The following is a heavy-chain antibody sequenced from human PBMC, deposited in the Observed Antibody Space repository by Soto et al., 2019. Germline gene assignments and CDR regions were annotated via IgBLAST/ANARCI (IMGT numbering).Heavy chain of an antibody. CDR3: ARDINTAMVTGHYYYGMDV. Sequence: GGSLRLSCAASGFTFSSYGMHWVRQAPGKGLEWVAVIWYDGSNKYYADSVKGRFTISRDNSKNTLYLQMNSLRAEDTAVYYCARDINTAMVTGHYYYGMDVWGQGTTVTVSS. V-gene: IGHV3-33*01. J-gene: IGHJ6*02. D-gene: IGHD5-18*01. CDR2: IWYDGSNK. CDR1: GFTFSSYG.